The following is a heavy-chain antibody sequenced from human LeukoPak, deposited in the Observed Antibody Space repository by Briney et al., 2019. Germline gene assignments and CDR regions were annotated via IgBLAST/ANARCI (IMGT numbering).Heavy chain of an antibody. J-gene: IGHJ4*02. CDR1: GFTFTTYA. CDR2: ISGIGGTT. V-gene: IGHV3-23*01. CDR3: AKDGCSTTSCLPGYYFDY. D-gene: IGHD2-2*01. Sequence: GWSLRLSCAASGFTFTTYAFSWVRQAPGKGLEWVSAISGIGGTTYYADSVKGQFTISRDNSKNTLYLQMNSLRAEDTAVYYCAKDGCSTTSCLPGYYFDYWGQGALVTVSS.